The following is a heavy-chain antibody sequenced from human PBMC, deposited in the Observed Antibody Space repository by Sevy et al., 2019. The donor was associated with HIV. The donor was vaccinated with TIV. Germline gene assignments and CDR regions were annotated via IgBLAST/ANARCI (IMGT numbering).Heavy chain of an antibody. Sequence: GESLKIPCAASGFSFSSFWMSWVRQSPGKGLEWVANIKEDGSEKYYVDSVKGRFTISRDNAKNSLYLQMNSLRAEDTAVYYCAREGQWSHPGDYWGQGTLVTVSS. J-gene: IGHJ4*02. CDR3: AREGQWSHPGDY. CDR2: IKEDGSEK. CDR1: GFSFSSFW. V-gene: IGHV3-7*01. D-gene: IGHD2-15*01.